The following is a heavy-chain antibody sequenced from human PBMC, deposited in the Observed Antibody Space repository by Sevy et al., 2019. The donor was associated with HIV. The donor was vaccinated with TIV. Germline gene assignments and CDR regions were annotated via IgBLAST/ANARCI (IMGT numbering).Heavy chain of an antibody. Sequence: SETLSLTCTVSGGSVSSGSYYWSWIRQPPGKGLEWIGYIYYSRSTNYNPSLKSRVTISVDTCKNQFSLKLSSVTAADKGLYYCGGGGGEWLRFPHFDYWGQGTLVTVSS. V-gene: IGHV4-61*01. CDR1: GGSVSSGSYY. CDR3: GGGGGEWLRFPHFDY. J-gene: IGHJ4*02. D-gene: IGHD5-12*01. CDR2: IYYSRST.